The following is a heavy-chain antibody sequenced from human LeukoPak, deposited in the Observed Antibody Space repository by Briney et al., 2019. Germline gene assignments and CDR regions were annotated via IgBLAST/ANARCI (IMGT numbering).Heavy chain of an antibody. D-gene: IGHD1-1*01. CDR3: ARPDVEYYYYYGMDV. CDR1: GGTFSSYA. CDR2: IIPILGIA. J-gene: IGHJ6*02. Sequence: GASVKVSCKASGGTFSSYAISWVRQAPGQGLEWMGRIIPILGIANYAQKFQGRVTITADKSTSTAYMELSSLRSEDTAVYYCARPDVEYYYYYGMDVWGQGTTVTVSS. V-gene: IGHV1-69*04.